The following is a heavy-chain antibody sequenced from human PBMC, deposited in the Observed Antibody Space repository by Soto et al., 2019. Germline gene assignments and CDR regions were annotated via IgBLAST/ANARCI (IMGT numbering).Heavy chain of an antibody. Sequence: VASVKVSCKTSGDNFKKNVFTWVRQAPGQGLEWMGGTIPALGKTHYIEKFQGRVTITMDDATRTVYMEVRDLTSEDTAIYYCARGPFRPSAMDVWGQGTTVTVSS. V-gene: IGHV1-69*05. CDR3: ARGPFRPSAMDV. CDR2: TIPALGKT. J-gene: IGHJ6*02. D-gene: IGHD3-10*01. CDR1: GDNFKKNV.